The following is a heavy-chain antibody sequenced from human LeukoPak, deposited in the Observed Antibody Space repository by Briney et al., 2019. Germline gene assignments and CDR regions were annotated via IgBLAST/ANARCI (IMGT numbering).Heavy chain of an antibody. CDR1: AFTFNTFDNFA. Sequence: GGSLRLSCSVSAFTFNTFDNFAMNWVRQAPGKGLEWVAAISESGASTYYAASVKGRFTISRDNSENTLYLQMHGLRAGDTAVYYCARDRRGGSLDYWGQGTLVTVSS. CDR3: ARDRRGGSLDY. D-gene: IGHD2-15*01. V-gene: IGHV3-23*01. J-gene: IGHJ4*02. CDR2: ISESGAST.